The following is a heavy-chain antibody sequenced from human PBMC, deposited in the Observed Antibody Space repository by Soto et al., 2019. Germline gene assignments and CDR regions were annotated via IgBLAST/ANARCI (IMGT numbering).Heavy chain of an antibody. Sequence: HPVGSLRLSCAASGFTFSSYSMNWVRQAPGKGLECVSYISTSSSTIYYADSVKGRFTISRDNAKNSLYLQMNSLRAEDTAVYYCARANYGDYGIDYWGQGTLVTVSS. CDR1: GFTFSSYS. J-gene: IGHJ4*02. CDR2: ISTSSSTI. V-gene: IGHV3-48*01. CDR3: ARANYGDYGIDY. D-gene: IGHD4-17*01.